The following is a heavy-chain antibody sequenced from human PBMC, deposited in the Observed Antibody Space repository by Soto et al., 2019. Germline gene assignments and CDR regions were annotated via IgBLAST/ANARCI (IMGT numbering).Heavy chain of an antibody. CDR2: INAGNGNT. D-gene: IGHD3-3*01. CDR3: AKGEGLLRFLEWLFFFHH. CDR1: GYTFTSYA. V-gene: IGHV1-3*01. J-gene: IGHJ4*02. Sequence: QVQLVQSGAEVKKPGASVKVSCKASGYTFTSYAMHWVRQAPGQRLEWMGWINAGNGNTKYSQKFQGRVTMTRDTSARTTYMELASLTSEDTAVYYCAKGEGLLRFLEWLFFFHHWGQGTLVTVSS.